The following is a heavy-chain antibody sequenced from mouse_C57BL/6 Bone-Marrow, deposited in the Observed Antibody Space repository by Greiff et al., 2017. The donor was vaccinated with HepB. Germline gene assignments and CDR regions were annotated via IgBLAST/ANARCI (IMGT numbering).Heavy chain of an antibody. CDR2: IDPNSGGT. V-gene: IGHV1-72*01. Sequence: QVQLQQPGAELVKPGASVKLSCMASGYTFTSYWMHWVKQRPGRGLEWIGRIDPNSGGTKYNEKFKSKATLTVDKPSSTAYMQLSSLTSEDSAVYYCAREETIGYYGSSYGDYWGQGTTLTVSS. CDR1: GYTFTSYW. J-gene: IGHJ2*01. D-gene: IGHD1-1*01. CDR3: AREETIGYYGSSYGDY.